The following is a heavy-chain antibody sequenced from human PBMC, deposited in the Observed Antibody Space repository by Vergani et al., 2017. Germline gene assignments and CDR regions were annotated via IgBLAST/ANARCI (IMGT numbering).Heavy chain of an antibody. J-gene: IGHJ3*02. CDR2: IYTSGST. CDR1: GGSISSGSYY. V-gene: IGHV4-61*02. CDR3: ARATTMVRGATVAFDI. D-gene: IGHD3-10*01. Sequence: QVQLQESGPGLVKPSQTLSLTCTVSGGSISSGSYYWSWIRQPAGKGLEWIGRIYTSGSTNYNPSLKSRVTISVDTSKNQFSLKLSSVTAADTAVYYCARATTMVRGATVAFDIWGQGTMVTVSS.